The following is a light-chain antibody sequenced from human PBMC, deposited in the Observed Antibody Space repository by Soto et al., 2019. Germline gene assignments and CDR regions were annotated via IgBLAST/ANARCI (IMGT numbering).Light chain of an antibody. CDR2: KAS. J-gene: IGKJ5*01. CDR1: QSISSW. V-gene: IGKV1-5*03. CDR3: QQYNSYQIT. Sequence: DLQMTQSPSTLSASVGDRVTITCRASQSISSWLAWYQQKPGKAPKLLIYKASSLESGVPSRFSGSGSGTEFTLTISSLQPDDFATYYCQQYNSYQITFGQGTRLEIK.